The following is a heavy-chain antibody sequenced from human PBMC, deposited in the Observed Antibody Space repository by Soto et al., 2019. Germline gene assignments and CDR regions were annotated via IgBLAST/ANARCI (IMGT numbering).Heavy chain of an antibody. CDR1: GGSISSGGYS. V-gene: IGHV4-30-2*01. CDR2: IYHSGST. D-gene: IGHD6-6*01. J-gene: IGHJ5*02. Sequence: SETLSLTCAVSGGSISSGGYSWSWIRQPPGKGLEWIGYIYHSGSTYYNPSLKSRVTISVDRSKNQFSLKLSSVTAADTAVYYCARGEYSSKNWFDPWGQGTLVTVSS. CDR3: ARGEYSSKNWFDP.